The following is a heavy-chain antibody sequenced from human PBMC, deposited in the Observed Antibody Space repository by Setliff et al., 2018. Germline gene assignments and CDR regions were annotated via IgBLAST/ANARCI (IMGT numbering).Heavy chain of an antibody. J-gene: IGHJ6*02. CDR1: GLTFSDYY. CDR3: ARDHAYGSRFYYYYYGMDV. CDR2: ISSSGSTI. V-gene: IGHV3-11*04. Sequence: PGGSLRLSCAASGLTFSDYYMRWIRQAPGKGLEWVSYISSSGSTIYYADSVKGRFTISRDNAKNSLYLQMNSLRAEDTAVYYCARDHAYGSRFYYYYYGMDVWGQGTTVTVSS. D-gene: IGHD3-10*01.